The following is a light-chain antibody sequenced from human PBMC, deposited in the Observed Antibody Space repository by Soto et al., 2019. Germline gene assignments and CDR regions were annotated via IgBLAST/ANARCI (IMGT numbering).Light chain of an antibody. Sequence: ESVLRQSPATLSLSPRKRATLSCRASQSVGGLLAWFQQKPGQAPWLLIYDTYNGATGLPARFSGSGSGTDFTLTISSLAPEDFAVYHCQQRNTWPWTFGQGTKVEIK. CDR1: QSVGGL. CDR2: DTY. CDR3: QQRNTWPWT. J-gene: IGKJ1*01. V-gene: IGKV3-11*01.